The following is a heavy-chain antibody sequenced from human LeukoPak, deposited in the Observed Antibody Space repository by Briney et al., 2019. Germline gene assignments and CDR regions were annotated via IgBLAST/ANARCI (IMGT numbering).Heavy chain of an antibody. Sequence: GGSLRLSCAASGFTVISNYMSWVRQAPGKGLEWVSVIYSGGSTYYADSVKGRFTISRDNSKNTLYLQMNSLRAEDTAVYYCARVGPLQIYYYGMDVWGQGTTVTVSS. CDR1: GFTVISNY. J-gene: IGHJ6*02. CDR2: IYSGGST. V-gene: IGHV3-66*01. D-gene: IGHD3-16*01. CDR3: ARVGPLQIYYYGMDV.